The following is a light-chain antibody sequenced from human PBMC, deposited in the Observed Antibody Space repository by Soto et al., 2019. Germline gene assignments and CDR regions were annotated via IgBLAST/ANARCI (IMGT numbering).Light chain of an antibody. V-gene: IGKV3-20*01. Sequence: ETLLTQSPGTLSLSPGERATLSCRASLNISSAFLPWYQHKPGQAPRLLISAASSSATGIPDRFSGSGSGTDFTLTIRRLEPEDFAVYYCHQYVSWTFGQGTKVDIK. CDR2: AAS. J-gene: IGKJ1*01. CDR1: LNISSAF. CDR3: HQYVSWT.